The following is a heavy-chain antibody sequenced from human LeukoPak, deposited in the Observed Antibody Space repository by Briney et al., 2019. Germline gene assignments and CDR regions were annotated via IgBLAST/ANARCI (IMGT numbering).Heavy chain of an antibody. D-gene: IGHD6-19*01. J-gene: IGHJ4*02. Sequence: SVKVSCKASGGTFSSCAISWVRQAPGQELEWMGRIIPILGIANYAQKFQGRVTITADKSTSTAYMELSSLRSEDTAVYYCARVTAVAGTLLDYWGQGTLVTVSS. CDR2: IIPILGIA. V-gene: IGHV1-69*04. CDR1: GGTFSSCA. CDR3: ARVTAVAGTLLDY.